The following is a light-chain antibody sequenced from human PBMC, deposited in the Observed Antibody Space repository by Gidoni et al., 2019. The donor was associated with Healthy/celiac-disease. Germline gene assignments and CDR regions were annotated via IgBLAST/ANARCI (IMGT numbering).Light chain of an antibody. CDR1: QSISSY. J-gene: IGKJ1*01. Sequence: DIPMTQSPSSLSASVGDRVTITCRASQSISSYLNWYQQKPGKAPKLLIYAASSLQSGVPSRFSGSGSGTDFTLTISSLQPEDFATYYCQQSYSTPETFGQRNQGGNQT. CDR2: AAS. V-gene: IGKV1-39*01. CDR3: QQSYSTPET.